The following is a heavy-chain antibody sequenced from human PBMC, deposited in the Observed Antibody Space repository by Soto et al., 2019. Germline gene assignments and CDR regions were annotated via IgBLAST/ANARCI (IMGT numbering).Heavy chain of an antibody. J-gene: IGHJ1*01. CDR3: ARGLVRIDH. V-gene: IGHV3-74*01. CDR2: VNADGSST. Sequence: GWSLRRSCSASGFTFISHWSHWVHQYSRKRLVWVSGVNADGSSTTYVDSVKGRFTISRDNAKNTLVLEMNSLRGEDTAVYYCARGLVRIDHLGQCNLIFFSS. CDR1: GFTFISHW. D-gene: IGHD3-16*02.